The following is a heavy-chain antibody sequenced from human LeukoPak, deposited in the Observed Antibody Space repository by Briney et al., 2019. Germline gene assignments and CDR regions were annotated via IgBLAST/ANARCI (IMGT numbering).Heavy chain of an antibody. D-gene: IGHD6-6*01. Sequence: QPGGSLRLSCAASGFTVNSHYMNWVRRTPGKGLEGVSIIYSGGSTNYADSVKGRFTISRDNSKYTLYLQMNSLRAEDTAVYYCARGEPTRPAPFDFWGQGTLVTVSS. CDR2: IYSGGST. CDR1: GFTVNSHY. CDR3: ARGEPTRPAPFDF. V-gene: IGHV3-53*01. J-gene: IGHJ4*02.